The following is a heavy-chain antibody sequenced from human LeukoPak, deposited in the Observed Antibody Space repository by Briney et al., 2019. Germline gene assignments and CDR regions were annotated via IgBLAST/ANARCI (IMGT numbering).Heavy chain of an antibody. Sequence: GGSLRLSCAASGFTFSTFTMIWVRQPPGKGLEWVSSIFPSGGEIHYADSVRGRFTISRDNSKSSLSLQMNSLRAEDTAIYYCATYRQVLLPFESWGQGTLVTVSS. CDR3: ATYRQVLLPFES. J-gene: IGHJ4*02. CDR2: IFPSGGEI. V-gene: IGHV3-23*01. D-gene: IGHD2-8*02. CDR1: GFTFSTFT.